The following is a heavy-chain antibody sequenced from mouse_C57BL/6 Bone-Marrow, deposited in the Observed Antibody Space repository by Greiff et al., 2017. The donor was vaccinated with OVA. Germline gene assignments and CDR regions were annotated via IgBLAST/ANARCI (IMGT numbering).Heavy chain of an antibody. Sequence: EVHLVESGGGLVKPGGSLKLSCAASGFTFSSYAMSRVRQTPEKRLEWVATISDGGSYTYYPDNVKGRFTISRDNAKNNLYLQMSHLKSEDTAMYYCARDFYDYDGWYFDVWGTGTTVTVSS. V-gene: IGHV5-4*01. CDR2: ISDGGSYT. D-gene: IGHD2-4*01. CDR1: GFTFSSYA. CDR3: ARDFYDYDGWYFDV. J-gene: IGHJ1*03.